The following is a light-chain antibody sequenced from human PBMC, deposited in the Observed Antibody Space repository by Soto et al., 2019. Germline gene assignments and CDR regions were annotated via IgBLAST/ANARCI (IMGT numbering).Light chain of an antibody. CDR1: SSDVGGYNY. CDR2: DVS. J-gene: IGLJ2*01. CDR3: CSYAGSYTFDVV. V-gene: IGLV2-11*01. Sequence: QSVLTQPRSVSGSPGQSVTISCTGTSSDVGGYNYVSWYQQHPGKAPKLMIYDVSKRPSGVPDLFSGSKSGNTASLTISGLQAEDEADYYCCSYAGSYTFDVVFGGGTKLTVL.